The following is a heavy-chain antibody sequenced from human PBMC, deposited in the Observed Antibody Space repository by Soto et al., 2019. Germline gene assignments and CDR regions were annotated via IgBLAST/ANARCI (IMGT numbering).Heavy chain of an antibody. CDR2: IWYDGSNK. D-gene: IGHD6-6*01. J-gene: IGHJ3*02. Sequence: QVQLVESGGGVVQPGRSLRLSCAASGFTFSSYGMHWVRQAPGKGLEWVAVIWYDGSNKYYADSVKGRFTISRDNSKNTLYLQMNSLRAEDTAVYYCARCSSSFSAARDAFDIRGQGTMVTVSS. CDR1: GFTFSSYG. V-gene: IGHV3-33*01. CDR3: ARCSSSFSAARDAFDI.